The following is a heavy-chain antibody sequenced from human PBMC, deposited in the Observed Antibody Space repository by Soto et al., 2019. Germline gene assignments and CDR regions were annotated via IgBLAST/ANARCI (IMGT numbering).Heavy chain of an antibody. D-gene: IGHD1-7*01. J-gene: IGHJ6*02. Sequence: QPGGSLRLSCAASGFAVSINYITWFRQAPGKGLEWVSVIHSGGDTHYADSVRGRFTISRDNSKNTLYLQMNSLRAEDTAVYYCARSRTGTTYGGMDVWGQGTTVTVSS. CDR1: GFAVSINY. V-gene: IGHV3-66*01. CDR2: IHSGGDT. CDR3: ARSRTGTTYGGMDV.